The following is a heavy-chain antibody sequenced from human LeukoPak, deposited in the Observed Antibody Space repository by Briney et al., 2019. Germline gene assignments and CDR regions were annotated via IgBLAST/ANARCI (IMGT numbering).Heavy chain of an antibody. V-gene: IGHV4-4*09. J-gene: IGHJ6*03. Sequence: PSETLSLTCTVSGGSISSYYWSWIRQPPGKGLEWIGYIYTSGSTNYNPSLKSRVTISVDTSKNQFSLKLSSVTAADTAVYYCARHPMVRGLYYYYYVDVWGKGTTVTVSS. CDR2: IYTSGST. D-gene: IGHD3-10*01. CDR1: GGSISSYY. CDR3: ARHPMVRGLYYYYYVDV.